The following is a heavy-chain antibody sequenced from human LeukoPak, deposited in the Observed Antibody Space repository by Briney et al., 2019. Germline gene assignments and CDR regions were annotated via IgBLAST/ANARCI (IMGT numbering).Heavy chain of an antibody. J-gene: IGHJ4*02. CDR2: ISSSGSTI. CDR3: ARDTTNYDSSGLDY. V-gene: IGHV3-48*03. CDR1: GFTFSSYE. D-gene: IGHD3-22*01. Sequence: GGSLRLSSAASGFTFSSYEMNWVRQAPGKGLEWVSYISSSGSTIYYADSVKGRFTISRDNAKNSLYLQMNSLRAEDTAVYYCARDTTNYDSSGLDYWGQGTLVTVPS.